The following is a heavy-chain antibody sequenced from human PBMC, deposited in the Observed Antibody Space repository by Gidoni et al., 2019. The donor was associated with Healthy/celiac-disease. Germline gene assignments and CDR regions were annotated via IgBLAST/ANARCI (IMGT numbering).Heavy chain of an antibody. J-gene: IGHJ5*02. CDR3: ATQLRGGYCSGGSCYPHP. V-gene: IGHV4-34*01. Sequence: QVRLQQWGAGLLKPSETLSLTCAVYGGSSSGYYWSWIRQPPGKGLEWIGEINHSGSTNYNPSLKSRVTISVDTSKNQFSLKLSSVTAADTAVYYCATQLRGGYCSGGSCYPHPWGQGTLVTVSS. CDR2: INHSGST. CDR1: GGSSSGYY. D-gene: IGHD2-15*01.